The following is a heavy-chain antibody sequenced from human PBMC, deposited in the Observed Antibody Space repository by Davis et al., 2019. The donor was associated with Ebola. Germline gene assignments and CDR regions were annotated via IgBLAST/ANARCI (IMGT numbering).Heavy chain of an antibody. Sequence: PGGSLRLSCAASGFTFSSYSMNWVRQASGKGLEWVSYISSDSGSIYYADSLKGRFTISRDNAKNSLYLQMNSLRDEDSAVYYCARDLHSYDFWRGYYRGPFAPWGQGTLVIVSS. D-gene: IGHD3-3*01. J-gene: IGHJ5*02. V-gene: IGHV3-48*02. CDR2: ISSDSGSI. CDR3: ARDLHSYDFWRGYYRGPFAP. CDR1: GFTFSSYS.